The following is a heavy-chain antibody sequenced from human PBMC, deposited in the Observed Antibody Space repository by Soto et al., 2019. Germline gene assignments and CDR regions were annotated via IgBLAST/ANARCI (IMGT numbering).Heavy chain of an antibody. D-gene: IGHD2-15*01. CDR2: VIPIFGTA. CDR1: GGTFSSYA. V-gene: IGHV1-69*06. Sequence: QVQLVQSGAEVKKPGSSVKVSCKASGGTFSSYAISWVRQAPGQGLEWMGGVIPIFGTANYAQKFQGRVTITADKSTSTAYMELSSLRSEDTAVYYCASGGYCSGGSCYTRYYFDYWGQGTLVTVSS. CDR3: ASGGYCSGGSCYTRYYFDY. J-gene: IGHJ4*02.